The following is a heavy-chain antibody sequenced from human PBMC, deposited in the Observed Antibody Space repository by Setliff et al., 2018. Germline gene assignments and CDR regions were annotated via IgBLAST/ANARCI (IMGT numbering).Heavy chain of an antibody. CDR1: TDTFTGYY. V-gene: IGHV1-2*02. J-gene: IGHJ5*02. Sequence: ASVKVSCKASTDTFTGYYVHWVRQAPGQGLEWMGWINGNSGVTKYAQKFQGRVTMTSETSISIVYMDLTRLTSDDTAVYYCAQTKGFVDGYLDPWGQGTLVTVSS. CDR2: INGNSGVT. CDR3: AQTKGFVDGYLDP. D-gene: IGHD2-21*02.